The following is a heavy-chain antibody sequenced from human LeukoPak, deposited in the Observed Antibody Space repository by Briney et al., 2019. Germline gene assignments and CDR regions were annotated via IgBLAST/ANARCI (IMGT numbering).Heavy chain of an antibody. CDR1: GGSISSSSYY. CDR3: ARGSGSGSYYNGDNWFDP. J-gene: IGHJ5*02. Sequence: SETLSLTCTVSGGSISSSSYYWGWIRQPPGKGLEWIGSIYYSGSTYYNPSLKSRVTISVDTSKNQFSLKLSSVTAADTAVYYCARGSGSGSYYNGDNWFDPWGQGTLVTVSS. CDR2: IYYSGST. D-gene: IGHD3-10*01. V-gene: IGHV4-39*01.